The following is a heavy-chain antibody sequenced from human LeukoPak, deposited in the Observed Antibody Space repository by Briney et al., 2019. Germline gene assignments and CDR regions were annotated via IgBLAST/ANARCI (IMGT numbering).Heavy chain of an antibody. D-gene: IGHD4-17*01. CDR2: ITRDSIYT. Sequence: GGSLRLSCAASGFTFSNYNMNWVRQTPGKGLEWVSSITRDSIYTFYADSVKGRFTISRDNAKNSLSLQMNSLRAEDTAVYYCARDPYNGYYGDDYYYYMDVWGKGTTVTISS. J-gene: IGHJ6*03. CDR3: ARDPYNGYYGDDYYYYMDV. V-gene: IGHV3-21*01. CDR1: GFTFSNYN.